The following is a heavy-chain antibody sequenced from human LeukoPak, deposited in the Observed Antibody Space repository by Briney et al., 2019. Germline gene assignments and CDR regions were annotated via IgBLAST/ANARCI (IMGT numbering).Heavy chain of an antibody. D-gene: IGHD3-16*02. Sequence: PSETLPLTCAVYGGSFSGYYWSWIRQPPGKGLEWIGEINHSGSTNYNPSLKSRVTISVDTSKNQFSLKLSSVTAADTAVYYCARASYVWGSYRTFDYWGQGTLVTVSS. CDR1: GGSFSGYY. CDR2: INHSGST. J-gene: IGHJ4*02. CDR3: ARASYVWGSYRTFDY. V-gene: IGHV4-34*01.